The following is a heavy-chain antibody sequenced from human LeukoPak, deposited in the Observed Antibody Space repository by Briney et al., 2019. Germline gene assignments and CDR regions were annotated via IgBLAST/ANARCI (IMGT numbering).Heavy chain of an antibody. CDR2: IYTSGST. Sequence: SLTCPVSGGSISSYYWGWIRQAPGKGLEWIGYIYTSGSTNYNPSLKSRVTISVDTSKNQFSLKLSSVTAADTAVYYCARQGVSRADAFDIWGQGTMVTVSS. V-gene: IGHV4-4*09. J-gene: IGHJ3*02. D-gene: IGHD3-16*01. CDR3: ARQGVSRADAFDI. CDR1: GGSISSYY.